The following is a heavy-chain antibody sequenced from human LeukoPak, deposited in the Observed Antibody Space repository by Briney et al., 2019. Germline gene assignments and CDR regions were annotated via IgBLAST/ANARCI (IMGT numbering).Heavy chain of an antibody. J-gene: IGHJ6*04. CDR2: ISAYNANT. V-gene: IGHV1-18*04. Sequence: GASVRVSYKASGYTFTIYGISWVRQAPGQGREGRGWISAYNANTNYAQKLQGRVTMTTDPSTSTAYMELRSLRSDDTAVYYCARDARGSYGDYHYYYGMHVWGKGTTVTVSS. D-gene: IGHD4-17*01. CDR1: GYTFTIYG. CDR3: ARDARGSYGDYHYYYGMHV.